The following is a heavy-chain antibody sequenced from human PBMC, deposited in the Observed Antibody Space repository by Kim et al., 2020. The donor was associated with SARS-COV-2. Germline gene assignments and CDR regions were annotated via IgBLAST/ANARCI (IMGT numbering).Heavy chain of an antibody. J-gene: IGHJ4*02. CDR3: ARRSGIAAAGTIDY. CDR1: GGSFSGYY. CDR2: INHSGST. D-gene: IGHD6-13*01. Sequence: SETLSLTCAVYGGSFSGYYWSWIRQPPGKGLEWIGEINHSGSTNYNPSLKSRVTISVDTSKNQFSLKLSSVTAADTAVYYCARRSGIAAAGTIDYWGQGTLVTVSS. V-gene: IGHV4-34*01.